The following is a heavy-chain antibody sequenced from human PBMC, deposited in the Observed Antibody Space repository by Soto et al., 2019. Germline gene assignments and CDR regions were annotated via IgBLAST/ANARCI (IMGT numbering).Heavy chain of an antibody. CDR1: GGSISSSTHD. Sequence: QLHLQESGPGLVKPSETLSLTCTVSGGSISSSTHDWGWIRQPPGKGLEWIGSIYYSGTTYYNPSLKSRITISIDTSTNQFALNLRSVTAADTAVYYCARSSNWYFDYWGQGTLVTVSS. CDR3: ARSSNWYFDY. J-gene: IGHJ4*02. CDR2: IYYSGTT. V-gene: IGHV4-39*01. D-gene: IGHD6-13*01.